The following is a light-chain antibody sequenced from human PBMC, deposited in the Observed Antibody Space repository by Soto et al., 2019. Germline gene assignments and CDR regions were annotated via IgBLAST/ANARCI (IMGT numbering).Light chain of an antibody. J-gene: IGKJ3*01. CDR2: GVS. Sequence: ETTQSPCTLSLPPGARATLSCTASQSVNSNYLAWHQQKPGQAPRLLIYGVSSRATGIPDRFSGSGSGTDFTLTISRLEPEDFAGYYCQQYGNSGVTVAPGTKVDIK. CDR3: QQYGNSGVT. V-gene: IGKV3-20*01. CDR1: QSVNSNY.